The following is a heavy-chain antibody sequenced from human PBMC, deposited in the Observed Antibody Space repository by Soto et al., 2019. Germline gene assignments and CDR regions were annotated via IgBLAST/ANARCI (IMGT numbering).Heavy chain of an antibody. V-gene: IGHV1-69*02. CDR2: IIPILGIA. J-gene: IGHJ5*02. CDR3: ARAGPLSYYAETPFDP. CDR1: GGTFSSYT. Sequence: QVQLVQSGAEVKKPGSSVKVSCKASGGTFSSYTISWVRQAPGQGLEWMGRIIPILGIANYAQKFQGRVTITADKSTSSAYMELSSLRSEDTAVYYCARAGPLSYYAETPFDPWGQGTLFTVSS. D-gene: IGHD3-22*01.